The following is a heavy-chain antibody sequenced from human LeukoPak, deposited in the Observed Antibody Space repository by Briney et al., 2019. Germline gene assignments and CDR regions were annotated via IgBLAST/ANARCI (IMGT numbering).Heavy chain of an antibody. Sequence: GSLSLSCAASGFTFNIYWMHWVRQAPGKGLVWVSRISGDGNSTDYADSVKGRFTISRDNAKTTLYLEMNSLRVEDTAIYYCARDSAADYWGQGTLVTVS. V-gene: IGHV3-74*01. CDR2: ISGDGNST. CDR3: ARDSAADY. J-gene: IGHJ4*02. D-gene: IGHD3-10*01. CDR1: GFTFNIYW.